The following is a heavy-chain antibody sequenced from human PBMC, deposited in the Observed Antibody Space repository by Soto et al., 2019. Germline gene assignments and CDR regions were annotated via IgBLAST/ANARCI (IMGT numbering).Heavy chain of an antibody. CDR2: ISSSNNNT. Sequence: GGSLRLSCATSGFTFSTYAMTWVRQAPGKGLDWVSVISSSNNNTWYADSVKGRFTISRDNSKNTLYLQMSSLRAEDTAVYYCARDYFEDFWGQGTLVTVSS. CDR3: ARDYFEDF. CDR1: GFTFSTYA. V-gene: IGHV3-23*01. D-gene: IGHD3-22*01. J-gene: IGHJ4*02.